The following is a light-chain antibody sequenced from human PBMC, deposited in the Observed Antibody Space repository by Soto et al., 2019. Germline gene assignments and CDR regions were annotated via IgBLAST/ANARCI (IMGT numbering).Light chain of an antibody. V-gene: IGLV1-44*01. CDR1: SSNIGSNT. J-gene: IGLJ2*01. CDR2: SNN. Sequence: QSVLTQPPSASGTPGQRVTISCSGSSSNIGSNTVNWYQQLPGTAPKLLIYSNNQRPSGVPDRFSASKSGTSASLAISGLQSEDEADYYCAAWDDSLNGLVVFGGGTKLTVL. CDR3: AAWDDSLNGLVV.